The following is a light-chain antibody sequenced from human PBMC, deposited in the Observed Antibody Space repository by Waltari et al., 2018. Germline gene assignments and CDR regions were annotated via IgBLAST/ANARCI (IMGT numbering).Light chain of an antibody. CDR2: AAS. CDR3: QQSYSTPIT. J-gene: IGKJ5*01. CDR1: QSIDRY. Sequence: DIQMTQSPPSLSTSVGDRVTITCRASQSIDRYLNWYQHKPGQAPKLRICAASTLQTGVPSRFSGGGSGTDFTLTISSLQPEDFGTYYCQQSYSTPITFGQGTRLEIK. V-gene: IGKV1-39*01.